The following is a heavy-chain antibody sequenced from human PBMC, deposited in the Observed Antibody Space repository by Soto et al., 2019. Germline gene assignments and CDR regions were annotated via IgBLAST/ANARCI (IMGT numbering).Heavy chain of an antibody. Sequence: QVQLVQSGAEVKKPGSSVKVSCKASGGTFSSYTISWVRQAPGQGLEWMGRIIPILGIANYAQQFQGRVTITADKSTSTAYMELSSLRSEDTAVYYCASLHDSSGYNPRIAFDIWGQGTMVTVSS. CDR3: ASLHDSSGYNPRIAFDI. D-gene: IGHD3-22*01. J-gene: IGHJ3*02. CDR1: GGTFSSYT. V-gene: IGHV1-69*02. CDR2: IIPILGIA.